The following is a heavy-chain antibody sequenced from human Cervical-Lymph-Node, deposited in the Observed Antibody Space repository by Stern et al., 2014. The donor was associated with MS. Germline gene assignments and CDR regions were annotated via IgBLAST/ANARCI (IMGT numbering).Heavy chain of an antibody. CDR2: GHSNSGGT. CDR3: ARVARTMVPSGSLDI. V-gene: IGHV1-2*02. Sequence: VQLVESGAEVKKPGASVKVSCKASGYAFTGHHIHWLRQVPGQGPEWMGWGHSNSGGTNYAQKFHGRVTMTRDTSLSTAHMELYSLTSDDTAVYYCARVARTMVPSGSLDIWGQGTLVTVSS. CDR1: GYAFTGHH. D-gene: IGHD4/OR15-4a*01. J-gene: IGHJ3*02.